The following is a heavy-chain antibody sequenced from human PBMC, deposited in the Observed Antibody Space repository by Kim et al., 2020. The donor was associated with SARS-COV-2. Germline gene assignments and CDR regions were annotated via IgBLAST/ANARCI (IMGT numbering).Heavy chain of an antibody. CDR2: IYYSGST. D-gene: IGHD5-12*01. J-gene: IGHJ4*02. V-gene: IGHV4-59*01. CDR1: GGSISSYY. Sequence: SETLSLTCTVSGGSISSYYWSWIRQPPGKGLEWIGYIYYSGSTNYNPSLKSRVTISVDTSKNQFSLKLSSVTAADTAVYYCARDRGDGYNFLWFDYWGQGTLVTVSS. CDR3: ARDRGDGYNFLWFDY.